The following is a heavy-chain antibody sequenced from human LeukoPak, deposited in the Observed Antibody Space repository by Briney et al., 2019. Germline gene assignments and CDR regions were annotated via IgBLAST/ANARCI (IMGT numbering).Heavy chain of an antibody. V-gene: IGHV1-2*02. CDR3: ARVYYDFWSGYEYDAFDI. D-gene: IGHD3-3*01. CDR1: GYTFTDYY. Sequence: ASVKVSXKTSGYTFTDYYIHWVRQAPGQGLEWMGWIVPNSGGTNYAQRFQGRVTMTRDTSISRAYMELTRLRSDDTAVYYCARVYYDFWSGYEYDAFDIWGQGTMVTVSS. J-gene: IGHJ3*02. CDR2: IVPNSGGT.